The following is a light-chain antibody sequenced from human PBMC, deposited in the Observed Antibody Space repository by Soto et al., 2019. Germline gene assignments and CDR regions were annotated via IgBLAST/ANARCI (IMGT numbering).Light chain of an antibody. Sequence: DIQMTQPPSTPSSSVGDRVTITCRASQGIGVWLAWYQQKPGRAPKLLIYDASTLQRGVPSRFSGSGSGTEFTLNISSLQPEDFATYYCQQYDISSGTFGQGTKVDIK. CDR3: QQYDISSGT. CDR1: QGIGVW. J-gene: IGKJ1*01. V-gene: IGKV1-5*01. CDR2: DAS.